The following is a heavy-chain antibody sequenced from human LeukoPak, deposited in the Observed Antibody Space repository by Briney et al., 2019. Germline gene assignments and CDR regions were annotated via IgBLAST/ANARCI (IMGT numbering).Heavy chain of an antibody. CDR1: GYTFTSYY. J-gene: IGHJ4*02. D-gene: IGHD3-22*01. CDR2: INPSGGST. CDR3: AATYYYDSSGYYSPFLPPNY. V-gene: IGHV1-46*01. Sequence: GASVKVSCKASGYTFTSYYMHWVRQAPGQGLEWMGIINPSGGSTSYAQKFQGRVTMTRDTSTSTVYMELSSLKASDTAMYYCAATYYYDSSGYYSPFLPPNYWGQGTLVTVSS.